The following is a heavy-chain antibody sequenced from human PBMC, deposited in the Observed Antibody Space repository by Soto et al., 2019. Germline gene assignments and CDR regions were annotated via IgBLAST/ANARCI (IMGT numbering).Heavy chain of an antibody. J-gene: IGHJ6*02. Sequence: PGGSLRLSXAASGFTFSSYGMHWVRQAPGKGLEWVAVIWYDGSNKYYADSVKGRFTISRDNSKNTLYLQMNSLRAEDTAVYYCARDTMIVAKYYYYGMDVWGQGTTVTVSS. D-gene: IGHD3-22*01. CDR3: ARDTMIVAKYYYYGMDV. V-gene: IGHV3-33*01. CDR1: GFTFSSYG. CDR2: IWYDGSNK.